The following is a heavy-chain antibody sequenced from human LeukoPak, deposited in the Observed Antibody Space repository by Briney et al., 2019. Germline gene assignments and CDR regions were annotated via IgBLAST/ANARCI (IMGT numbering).Heavy chain of an antibody. Sequence: GGSLRISCAASGFSFSNYGMHWVRKAPGKGLEWVSFIRYDGSNLYYADSVKGRFTISRDNSKSTLYLQMNSLRAEDTAIYYFAKGAPNLPDYWGQGTLVTVSS. V-gene: IGHV3-30*02. CDR3: AKGAPNLPDY. CDR1: GFSFSNYG. D-gene: IGHD5/OR15-5a*01. J-gene: IGHJ4*02. CDR2: IRYDGSNL.